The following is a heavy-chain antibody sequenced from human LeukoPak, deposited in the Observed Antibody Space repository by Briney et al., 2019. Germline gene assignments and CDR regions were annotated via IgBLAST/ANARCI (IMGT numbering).Heavy chain of an antibody. CDR2: ISGSGGST. D-gene: IGHD1-1*01. CDR3: AKDGSMPQDAFDI. CDR1: GFTFTRYW. J-gene: IGHJ3*02. V-gene: IGHV3-23*01. Sequence: GGSLRLSCAASGFTFTRYWMTWVRQAPGRGLEWVSAISGSGGSTYYADSVKGRFTISRDNSKNTLYLQMNSLRAEDTAVYYCAKDGSMPQDAFDIWGQGTMVTVSS.